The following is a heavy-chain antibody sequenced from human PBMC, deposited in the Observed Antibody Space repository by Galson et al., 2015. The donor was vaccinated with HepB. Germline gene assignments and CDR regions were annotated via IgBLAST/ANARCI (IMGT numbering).Heavy chain of an antibody. CDR2: IRSKANSYAT. D-gene: IGHD3-9*01. J-gene: IGHJ4*02. CDR3: TSGLRYFDWANSGDY. V-gene: IGHV3-73*01. Sequence: SLRLCCAASGFTFSGSAMHWVRQASGKGLEWVGRIRSKANSYATAYAASVKGRFTISRDDSKNTAYLQMNSLKTEDTAVYYCTSGLRYFDWANSGDYWGQGTLVTVSS. CDR1: GFTFSGSA.